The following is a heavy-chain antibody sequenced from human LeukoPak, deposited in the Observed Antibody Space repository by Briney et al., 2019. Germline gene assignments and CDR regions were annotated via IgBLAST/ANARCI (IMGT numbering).Heavy chain of an antibody. Sequence: PGGSLRLSCAASGFTFRSYTMHWVRQAPGKGLECVSSVSTTGGSTYYADSVKGRFTISRDNSRNTLYLQMSSLRTDDTAVYYCVKALGYCSGGSCLAFDIWGQGTMVTVSS. CDR1: GFTFRSYT. V-gene: IGHV3-64D*09. CDR2: VSTTGGST. CDR3: VKALGYCSGGSCLAFDI. D-gene: IGHD2-15*01. J-gene: IGHJ3*02.